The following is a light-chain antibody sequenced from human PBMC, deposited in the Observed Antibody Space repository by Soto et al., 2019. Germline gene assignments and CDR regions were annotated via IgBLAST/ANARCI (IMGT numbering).Light chain of an antibody. CDR2: DAS. Sequence: DIQMTQSPSTLSASVGDRVTITCRASQSISSWLAWYQQKPGKAPKLLIYDASSLESGVPSRFSGSGSGTAFTLTISSLHADDFANYYCQQYNSYSPTFGQGTKVEIK. CDR3: QQYNSYSPT. CDR1: QSISSW. J-gene: IGKJ2*01. V-gene: IGKV1-5*01.